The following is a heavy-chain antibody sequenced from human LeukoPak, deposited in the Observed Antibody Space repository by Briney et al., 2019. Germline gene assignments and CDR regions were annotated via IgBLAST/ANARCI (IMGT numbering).Heavy chain of an antibody. CDR1: GFTFDDYA. J-gene: IGHJ4*02. CDR3: AKAYSSGGWVDY. Sequence: GRSLRLSCAASGFTFDDYAMHWVRQAPGKGLEWVSGISWNSGSIGYADSVKGRFTISRDNAKNSLYLQMNSLRAEDTALYYCAKAYSSGGWVDYWGQGTLVTVSS. V-gene: IGHV3-9*01. CDR2: ISWNSGSI. D-gene: IGHD6-19*01.